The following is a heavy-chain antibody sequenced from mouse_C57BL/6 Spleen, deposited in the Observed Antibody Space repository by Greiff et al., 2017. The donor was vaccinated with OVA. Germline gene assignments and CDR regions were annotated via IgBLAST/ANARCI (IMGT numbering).Heavy chain of an antibody. Sequence: QVQLQQSGPELVKPGASVKISCKASGYAFSSSWLNWVKQRPGKGLEWIGRIYPGDGDTNYNGKFKGKATLTADKSSSTAYMQLSSLTSEDSAVYCCGGPRDYFDYWGQGTTLTVSS. J-gene: IGHJ2*01. V-gene: IGHV1-82*01. CDR1: GYAFSSSW. CDR2: IYPGDGDT. CDR3: GGPRDYFDY.